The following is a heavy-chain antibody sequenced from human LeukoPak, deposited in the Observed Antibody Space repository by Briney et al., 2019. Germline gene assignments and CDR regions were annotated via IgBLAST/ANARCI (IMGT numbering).Heavy chain of an antibody. J-gene: IGHJ6*03. CDR3: ARGEGTLAGRRWPYSFYYYVDV. Sequence: PSETLSLTCVVYGGSFSDYYWTWVRQPPGKGLEWIGEINHSGATKYDPSLKSRVTISIDASNNQFSLKLNSVTAADTAVYYCARGEGTLAGRRWPYSFYYYVDVRGKGTTVTVSS. CDR1: GGSFSDYY. V-gene: IGHV4-34*01. D-gene: IGHD6-19*01. CDR2: INHSGAT.